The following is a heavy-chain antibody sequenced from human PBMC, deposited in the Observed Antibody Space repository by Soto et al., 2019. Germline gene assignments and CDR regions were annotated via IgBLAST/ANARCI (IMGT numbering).Heavy chain of an antibody. V-gene: IGHV3-33*01. Sequence: PGGSLRLSCAASGFTFSSYGMHWVRQAPGKGLEWVAVIWYDGSNKYYADSVKGRFTISRDNSKNTLYLQMNSLRAEDTAVYYCARDGLLWFGESVPYYYGMDVWGQGTTVTVSS. D-gene: IGHD3-10*01. CDR2: IWYDGSNK. CDR3: ARDGLLWFGESVPYYYGMDV. J-gene: IGHJ6*02. CDR1: GFTFSSYG.